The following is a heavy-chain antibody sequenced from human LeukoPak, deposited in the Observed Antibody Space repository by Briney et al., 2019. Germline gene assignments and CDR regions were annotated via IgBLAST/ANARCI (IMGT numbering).Heavy chain of an antibody. Sequence: ASVKVSCRTSGYTFTDYFMHWVRQAPGQGLEWMGWINPNSGGTNYAQKFQGRVTMTRDTSISTAYMELSRLRSDDTAVYYCARGRDIAVAAPGWFDPWGQGTLVTVSS. CDR1: GYTFTDYF. CDR3: ARGRDIAVAAPGWFDP. D-gene: IGHD6-19*01. CDR2: INPNSGGT. V-gene: IGHV1-2*02. J-gene: IGHJ5*02.